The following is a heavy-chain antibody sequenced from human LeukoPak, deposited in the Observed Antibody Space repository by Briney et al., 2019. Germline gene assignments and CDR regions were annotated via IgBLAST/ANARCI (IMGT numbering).Heavy chain of an antibody. D-gene: IGHD3-3*01. CDR1: GGSISSGDYY. J-gene: IGHJ6*03. Sequence: SETLSLTXTVSGGSISSGDYYWSWIRQPPGRGLEWIGYIYYSGSTYYNPSLKSRVTISVDTSKNQFSLKLSSVTAADTAVYYCAREGRYDFWSGYYTGPYYYYYYYMDVWGKGTTVTVSS. CDR2: IYYSGST. V-gene: IGHV4-30-4*08. CDR3: AREGRYDFWSGYYTGPYYYYYYYMDV.